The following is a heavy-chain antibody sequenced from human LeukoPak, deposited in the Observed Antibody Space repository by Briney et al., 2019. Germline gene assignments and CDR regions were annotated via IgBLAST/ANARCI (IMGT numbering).Heavy chain of an antibody. CDR3: ARGAVAGTFDY. CDR2: IYYSGST. Sequence: PSETLSLTCTVSGGSISSSSYYWGWIRQPPGKGLEWIGSIYYSGSTYYNPSLKSRVTISVDTSKNQFPLKLSSVTAADMAVYYCARGAVAGTFDYWGQGTLVTVSS. V-gene: IGHV4-39*06. CDR1: GGSISSSSYY. J-gene: IGHJ4*02. D-gene: IGHD6-19*01.